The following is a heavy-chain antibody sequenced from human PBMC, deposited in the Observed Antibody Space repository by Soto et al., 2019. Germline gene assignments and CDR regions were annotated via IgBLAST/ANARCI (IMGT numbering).Heavy chain of an antibody. J-gene: IGHJ3*02. CDR3: AIGSSSGYFDHDAFDI. Sequence: QVQLVQSGAEVKKPGSSVKISCKASGGTFSSYAISWVRQAPGQGLAWMGGIIPIFGTANYAQKFQGRVTITADECTSTAYMELSSLRSEDTAVYYCAIGSSSGYFDHDAFDIWGQGTMVTVSS. V-gene: IGHV1-69*01. D-gene: IGHD3-22*01. CDR2: IIPIFGTA. CDR1: GGTFSSYA.